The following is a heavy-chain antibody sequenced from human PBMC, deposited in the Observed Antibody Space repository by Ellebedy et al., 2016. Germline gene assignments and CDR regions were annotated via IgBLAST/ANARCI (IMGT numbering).Heavy chain of an antibody. CDR1: GYSLTELS. CDR2: FDPEDGET. V-gene: IGHV1-24*01. D-gene: IGHD6-13*01. CDR3: ATDLWGIAATGTMY. J-gene: IGHJ4*02. Sequence: ASVKVSCKVSGYSLTELSMHWVRQAPGKGLEWMGGFDPEDGETIYAQKFQGRVTMTEDTPTDTAYMELSSLRSEDTAVYYCATDLWGIAATGTMYWGQGTLVTVSS.